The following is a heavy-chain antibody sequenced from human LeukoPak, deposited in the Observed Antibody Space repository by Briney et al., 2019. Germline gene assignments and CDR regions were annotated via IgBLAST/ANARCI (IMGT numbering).Heavy chain of an antibody. CDR1: GFTFSTYS. D-gene: IGHD5-18*01. CDR3: ARDRWIQLWLKGNHDAFDI. CDR2: ISSSSSTI. Sequence: PGGSLRLSCAASGFTFSTYSMNWVRQAPGKGLERVSYISSSSSTIYYADSVKGRFTISRDNAKNSLYLQMNSLRAEDTAVYYCARDRWIQLWLKGNHDAFDIWGQGTMVTVSS. J-gene: IGHJ3*02. V-gene: IGHV3-48*01.